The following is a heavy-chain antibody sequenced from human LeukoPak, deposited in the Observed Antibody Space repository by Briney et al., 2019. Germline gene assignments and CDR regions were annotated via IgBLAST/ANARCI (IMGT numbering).Heavy chain of an antibody. CDR1: GFTFSSYS. J-gene: IGHJ4*02. Sequence: PGGSLRLSCAASGFTFSSYSMNWVRQAPGKGLEWVSSISSSSSYIYYADSVKGRFTISRDNAKNSLYLQMNSLRAEDTAVYYCARDRAMEVGAYDFDYWGQGTLVTVSS. D-gene: IGHD1-26*01. V-gene: IGHV3-21*01. CDR2: ISSSSSYI. CDR3: ARDRAMEVGAYDFDY.